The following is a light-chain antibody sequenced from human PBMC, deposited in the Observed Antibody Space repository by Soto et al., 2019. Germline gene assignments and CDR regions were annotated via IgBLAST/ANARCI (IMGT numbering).Light chain of an antibody. J-gene: IGKJ3*01. V-gene: IGKV1-39*01. CDR2: AAS. Sequence: DIQMTRSPSSLSASVGDRVTITCRASQSISSYLNWYQQKPGTAPKLLISAASSLQSGVPSRFSGSGSGTDFTLTISSLQPEDAATYYCQQSYSAPFTFGPGTKVDIK. CDR3: QQSYSAPFT. CDR1: QSISSY.